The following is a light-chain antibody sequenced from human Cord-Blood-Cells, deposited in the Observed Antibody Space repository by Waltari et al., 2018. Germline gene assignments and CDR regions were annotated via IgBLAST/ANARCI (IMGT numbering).Light chain of an antibody. CDR1: SSDVGGYNY. J-gene: IGLJ1*01. CDR2: DVS. V-gene: IGLV2-14*01. Sequence: QSALTQPASVSGSPGQSITISCTGTSSDVGGYNYVSWYQQHPGKAPKLMIYDVSNRSAGVSKRFAGSKAGDTASVTISGLQAEDEADYYCSSYTSSSAYVFGTGTKVTVL. CDR3: SSYTSSSAYV.